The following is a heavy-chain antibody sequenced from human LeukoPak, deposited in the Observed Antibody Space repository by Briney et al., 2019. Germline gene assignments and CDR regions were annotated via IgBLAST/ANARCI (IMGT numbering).Heavy chain of an antibody. D-gene: IGHD3-10*01. J-gene: IGHJ6*03. CDR3: ARTDYGSGSGYYYYYYYMDV. CDR1: GFTFSSYS. CDR2: ISSSSSYI. Sequence: PGGSLRLSCAASGFTFSSYSMNWVRQAPGKGLEWVSSISSSSSYIYYADSVKGRFTISRDNAKNSLYLQMNSLRAEDTAVYYCARTDYGSGSGYYYYYYYMDVWGKGSTVTISS. V-gene: IGHV3-21*01.